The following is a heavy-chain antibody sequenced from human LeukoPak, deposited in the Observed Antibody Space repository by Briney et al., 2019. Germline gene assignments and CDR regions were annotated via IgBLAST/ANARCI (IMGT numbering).Heavy chain of an antibody. Sequence: GGSLRLSCAASGFTFSSYAMSWVRQAPGKGLVWVSRINSDGSSTSYADSVKGRFTISRDNAKNTLYLQMNSLRAEDTAVYYCARETYYDFWSGYYPAPFDYWGQGTLVTVSS. CDR3: ARETYYDFWSGYYPAPFDY. CDR1: GFTFSSYA. V-gene: IGHV3-74*01. CDR2: INSDGSST. D-gene: IGHD3-3*01. J-gene: IGHJ4*02.